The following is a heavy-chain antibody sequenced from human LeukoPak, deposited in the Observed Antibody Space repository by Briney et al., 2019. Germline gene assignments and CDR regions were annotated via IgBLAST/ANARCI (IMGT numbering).Heavy chain of an antibody. V-gene: IGHV4-39*01. CDR3: ARRKGHLRFLEWLPRPFDI. CDR2: IYYTGPT. CDR1: GVSISTSRYY. D-gene: IGHD3-3*01. J-gene: IGHJ3*02. Sequence: SETLSLTCTVSGVSISTSRYYWGWIRQPPGKGLEWIGNIYYTGPTYYNASLESRVTISLDTSKNQFFLKLSSVTAADTAVYYCARRKGHLRFLEWLPRPFDIWGQGTMVTVSS.